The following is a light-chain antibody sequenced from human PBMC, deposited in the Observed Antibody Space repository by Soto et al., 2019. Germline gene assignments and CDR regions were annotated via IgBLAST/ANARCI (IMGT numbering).Light chain of an antibody. J-gene: IGKJ3*01. Sequence: IAFTRSPGTLSVTPGERATLSCRASQSVSSNLAWYQQKPGQAPRLLIYGASSRATGIPDRFSGSGFGTDFTLTISRLEPEDFAVYYCQHYDISLFAFGPGTKVDIK. CDR2: GAS. CDR1: QSVSSN. CDR3: QHYDISLFA. V-gene: IGKV3-20*01.